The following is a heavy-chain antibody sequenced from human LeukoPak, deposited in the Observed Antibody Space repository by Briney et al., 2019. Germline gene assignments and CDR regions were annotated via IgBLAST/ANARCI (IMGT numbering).Heavy chain of an antibody. D-gene: IGHD3-10*01. CDR2: IYYSGST. Sequence: PSETLSLTCSVSGGSMSSPSFYWAWIRQPPGKGLEWIVNIYYSGSTYYNPSLQSRVTISVDTSKNQFSLKLTSVTAADKAVYYCASMSRGVILGPNYYSYYMDVWGKGATVIVSS. CDR3: ASMSRGVILGPNYYSYYMDV. CDR1: GGSMSSPSFY. J-gene: IGHJ6*03. V-gene: IGHV4-39*01.